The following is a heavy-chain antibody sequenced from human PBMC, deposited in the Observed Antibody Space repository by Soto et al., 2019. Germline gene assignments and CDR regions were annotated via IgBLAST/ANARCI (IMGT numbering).Heavy chain of an antibody. Sequence: QVQLVQSGAEVKKPGTSLGISCKTSGYTFSIYDINWVRQAAGQGLEGMGWMNPKSGYTGSARNFQGRVSMTRDTSMTTAYMELSSLRSEDTAMYYCARVMGSVDFWGQGTLVTVSS. J-gene: IGHJ4*02. CDR2: MNPKSGYT. CDR1: GYTFSIYD. V-gene: IGHV1-8*01. D-gene: IGHD1-26*01. CDR3: ARVMGSVDF.